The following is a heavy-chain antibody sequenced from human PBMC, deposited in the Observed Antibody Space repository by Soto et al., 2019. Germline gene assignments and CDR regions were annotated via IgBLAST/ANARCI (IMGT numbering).Heavy chain of an antibody. Sequence: SETLSLTCAVYGGSFSGYYWSWIRQPPGKGLEWIGEINHSGSTNYNPSLKSRVTISVDTSKNQFSLKLSSVTAADTAVYYCARGVLYGSGSWNYYYYMDVWGKGTTVTVSS. CDR1: GGSFSGYY. CDR3: ARGVLYGSGSWNYYYYMDV. J-gene: IGHJ6*03. D-gene: IGHD3-10*01. CDR2: INHSGST. V-gene: IGHV4-34*01.